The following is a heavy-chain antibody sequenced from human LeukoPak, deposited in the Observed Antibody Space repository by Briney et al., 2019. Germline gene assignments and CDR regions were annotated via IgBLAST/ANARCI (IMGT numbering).Heavy chain of an antibody. Sequence: SETQSLTCTVSNYSISDAYYWGWIRQPPGKGLEWIGNIYHGGNTHYNPYLKSRVTISVDTSKNHFSLELSSVTAADTAVYYCARGDFHDTSGYRDYWGQGTMVTVSS. V-gene: IGHV4-38-2*02. J-gene: IGHJ4*02. CDR3: ARGDFHDTSGYRDY. CDR1: NYSISDAYY. D-gene: IGHD6-25*01. CDR2: IYHGGNT.